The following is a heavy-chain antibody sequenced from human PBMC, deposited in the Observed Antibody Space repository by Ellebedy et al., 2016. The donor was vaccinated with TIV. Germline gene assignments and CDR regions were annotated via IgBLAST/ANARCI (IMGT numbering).Heavy chain of an antibody. CDR2: IYSDDTT. D-gene: IGHD3-10*01. CDR1: GFTVSSNY. J-gene: IGHJ4*02. V-gene: IGHV3-66*01. CDR3: ARDSVYGSGSYCLDN. Sequence: GGSLRLSCAASGFTVSSNYMSWLRQAPGRGLEWVSVIYSDDTTYYAGSVKGRFTISKDNSKNTLNLQMNSLRAEDTAVYYCARDSVYGSGSYCLDNWGQGTLVTVSS.